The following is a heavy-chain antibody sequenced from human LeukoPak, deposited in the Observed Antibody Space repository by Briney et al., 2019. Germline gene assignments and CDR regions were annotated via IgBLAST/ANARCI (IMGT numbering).Heavy chain of an antibody. J-gene: IGHJ4*02. CDR3: ANSRYSSGPFDY. CDR2: ISWNSGSI. Sequence: GGSLRLSCAASGFTFDDYAMHWVRQAPGKGLEWVSGISWNSGSIGYADSVKGRFTISRDNAKNSLYLQMNSLRAEDTALYYCANSRYSSGPFDYWGQGTLVTVSS. CDR1: GFTFDDYA. V-gene: IGHV3-9*01. D-gene: IGHD6-25*01.